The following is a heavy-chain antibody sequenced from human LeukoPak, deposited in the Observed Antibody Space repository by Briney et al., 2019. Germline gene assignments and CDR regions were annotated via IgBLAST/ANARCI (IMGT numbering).Heavy chain of an antibody. Sequence: GESLKISCKGSGYSFTSYWIGWVRQMPGKGLEWMGIIYPGDSDTRYSPSFQGQVTISADKSISTAYVQWSSLKASDTAMYYCARSLHVGAPAGDAFDIWGQGTMVTVSS. CDR2: IYPGDSDT. CDR1: GYSFTSYW. D-gene: IGHD1-26*01. J-gene: IGHJ3*02. V-gene: IGHV5-51*01. CDR3: ARSLHVGAPAGDAFDI.